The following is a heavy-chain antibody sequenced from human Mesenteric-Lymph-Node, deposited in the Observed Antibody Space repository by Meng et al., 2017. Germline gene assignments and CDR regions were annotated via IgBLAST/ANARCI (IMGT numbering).Heavy chain of an antibody. V-gene: IGHV1-8*01. CDR2: MNPNSGNT. D-gene: IGHD3-10*01. CDR1: GYTFINFD. CDR3: ARIGPLDVLLWFGELPESDY. J-gene: IGHJ4*01. Sequence: ASVKVSCKASGYTFINFDINWVRQTTGQGLEWMGWMNPNSGNTGYAQKFQGRVTMTRNTSISTAYMELSSLRSEDTAVYYCARIGPLDVLLWFGELPESDYWGQGTLVTVSS.